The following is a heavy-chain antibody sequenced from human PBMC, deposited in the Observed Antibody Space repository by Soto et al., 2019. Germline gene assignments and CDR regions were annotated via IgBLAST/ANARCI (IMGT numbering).Heavy chain of an antibody. CDR2: INFSGDRT. D-gene: IGHD3-9*01. V-gene: IGHV3-23*01. J-gene: IGHJ4*02. Sequence: HPGGSLRLSCAASGFAFSNYAMNWVRQAPGKGLEWVSTINFSGDRTYYADSVKGRFTISRDNSKNTLYLQMNSLRAEDTAVYYCANYFAGSRYKGFEYWGQGSLVTVSS. CDR3: ANYFAGSRYKGFEY. CDR1: GFAFSNYA.